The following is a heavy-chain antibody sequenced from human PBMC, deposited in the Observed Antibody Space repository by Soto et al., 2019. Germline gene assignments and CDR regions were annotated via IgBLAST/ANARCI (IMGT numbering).Heavy chain of an antibody. Sequence: GGSLRLSCAVSGFTFSSHWMHWVRQAPGKGLMWVSRINSDGSTTNYAYSVKGRFTISRDNAKKTLYLQMNSLRVDDTAVYYCARDSSPYYDFWSGFYTYFDYWGQGALVTVSS. V-gene: IGHV3-74*01. CDR1: GFTFSSHW. CDR2: INSDGSTT. D-gene: IGHD3-3*01. J-gene: IGHJ4*02. CDR3: ARDSSPYYDFWSGFYTYFDY.